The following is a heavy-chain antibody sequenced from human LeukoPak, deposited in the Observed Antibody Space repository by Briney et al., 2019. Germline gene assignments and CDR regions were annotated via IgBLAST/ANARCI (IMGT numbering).Heavy chain of an antibody. CDR1: GFTFSSYA. CDR2: ISGSGGST. V-gene: IGHV3-23*01. D-gene: IGHD2-2*01. J-gene: IGHJ4*02. Sequence: PGGSLRLSCAASGFTFSSYAMIWVRQAPGKGLEWVPAISGSGGSTYYADSVKGRFTISRDNSKNTLYLQVNSLRAGDTAVYYCAKDLRSTSSRGVFDYWGQGTLVTVSS. CDR3: AKDLRSTSSRGVFDY.